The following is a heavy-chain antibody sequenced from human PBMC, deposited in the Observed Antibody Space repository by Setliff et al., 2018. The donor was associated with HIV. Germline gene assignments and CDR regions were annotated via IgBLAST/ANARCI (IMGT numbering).Heavy chain of an antibody. CDR3: AREGDGIDY. D-gene: IGHD2-21*02. Sequence: PSETLSLTCTVSGASISTTTYYWGWIRQPPGKGLEWIGSIHYTGNTYNTPSLKSRLTISVDASKNQISLKLTSVTAADTAIYFCAREGDGIDYWGQGIRVTVSS. CDR1: GASISTTTYY. V-gene: IGHV4-39*02. J-gene: IGHJ4*02. CDR2: IHYTGNT.